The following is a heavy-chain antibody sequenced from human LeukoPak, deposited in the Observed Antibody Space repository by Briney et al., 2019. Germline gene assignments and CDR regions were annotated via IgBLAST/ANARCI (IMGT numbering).Heavy chain of an antibody. CDR3: AKDMSYTSSWYGVVYLYYYMDV. CDR2: ISGDGGRT. Sequence: GGSLRLSCAASGLTFDDYAMHWVRQAPGKGLEWVSLISGDGGRTYYADSVKGRFSISRDNSKKSLYLQINSLRTEDTAFYCCAKDMSYTSSWYGVVYLYYYMDVWGRGTTVTVSS. V-gene: IGHV3-43*02. J-gene: IGHJ6*03. CDR1: GLTFDDYA. D-gene: IGHD6-13*01.